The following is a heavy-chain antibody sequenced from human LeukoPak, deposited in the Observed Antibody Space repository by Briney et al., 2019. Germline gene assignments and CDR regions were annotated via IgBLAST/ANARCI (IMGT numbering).Heavy chain of an antibody. J-gene: IGHJ4*02. CDR2: IYYSGST. V-gene: IGHV4-59*01. CDR1: GGSISSYY. Sequence: SETLSLTCTVSGGSISSYYWSWIRQPPGKGLEWIGYIYYSGSTNYNPSLKSRVTISVDTSKNQFSLKLSSVTAADTAVYYWAVSLGGEEWELPTIFDYWGQGTLVTVSS. D-gene: IGHD1-26*01. CDR3: AVSLGGEEWELPTIFDY.